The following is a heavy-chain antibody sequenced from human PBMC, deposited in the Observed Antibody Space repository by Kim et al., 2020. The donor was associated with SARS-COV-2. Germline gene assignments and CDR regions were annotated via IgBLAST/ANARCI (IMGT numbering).Heavy chain of an antibody. D-gene: IGHD6-13*01. CDR3: ARDTPRYSSSWYGPLGY. V-gene: IGHV6-1*01. CDR1: GDSVSSNSAA. Sequence: SQTLSLTCAISGDSVSSNSAAWNWIRQSPSRGLEWLGRTYYRSKWYNDYAVSVKSRITINPDTFKNQFSLQLNSVTPEDTAVYYCARDTPRYSSSWYGPLGYWGQGTLVTVSS. CDR2: TYYRSKWYN. J-gene: IGHJ4*02.